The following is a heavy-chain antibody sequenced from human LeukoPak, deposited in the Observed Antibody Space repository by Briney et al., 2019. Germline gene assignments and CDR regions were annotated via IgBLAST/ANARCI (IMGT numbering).Heavy chain of an antibody. V-gene: IGHV3-30-3*01. CDR3: ARSAGDPHASDF. CDR2: ISYDGGNK. D-gene: IGHD4-17*01. CDR1: GFTFRNHA. J-gene: IGHJ3*01. Sequence: GGSLRLSCAASGFTFRNHAMHWVRQAPGKGLEWVGVISYDGGNKDYADSVKGRFTISRDNSKNTLYLQMNSLRAEDTAVYYCARSAGDPHASDFWGQGTMVIVSS.